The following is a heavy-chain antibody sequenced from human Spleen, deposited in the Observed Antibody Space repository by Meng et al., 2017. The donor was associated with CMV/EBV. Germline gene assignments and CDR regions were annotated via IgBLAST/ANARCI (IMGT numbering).Heavy chain of an antibody. CDR3: AKAFSASWYREYYDD. CDR1: EFTFSNFA. CDR2: ITASGGST. V-gene: IGHV3-23*01. J-gene: IGHJ4*02. D-gene: IGHD6-13*01. Sequence: GESLKISCAASEFTFSNFAMSWVRQAPGGGLAWVSAITASGGSTYYADSVKGRFTVSRDNSKNTLYLQMNSLRAEDTAVYYCAKAFSASWYREYYDDWGQGTLVTVSS.